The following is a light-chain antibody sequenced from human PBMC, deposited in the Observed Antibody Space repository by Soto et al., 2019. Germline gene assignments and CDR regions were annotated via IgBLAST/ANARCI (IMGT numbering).Light chain of an antibody. CDR3: QKYDSAPWT. CDR2: GAS. Sequence: EIQMTQSPSSLSASVGDRVTITCRASQGISNYLAWYQQKPGKVPKLLIYGASTLQSGVPSRLSGSGSGTDFTLIINSPEAEGVATYYCQKYDSAPWTFGQGTKVEIK. CDR1: QGISNY. J-gene: IGKJ1*01. V-gene: IGKV1-27*01.